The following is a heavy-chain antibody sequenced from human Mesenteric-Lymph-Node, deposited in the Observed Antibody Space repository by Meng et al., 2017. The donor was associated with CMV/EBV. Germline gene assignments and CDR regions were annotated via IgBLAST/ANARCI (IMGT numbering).Heavy chain of an antibody. CDR2: ISAGGDTT. Sequence: GGSLRLSCAASGFTFSSYTMSWVRQAPGKGLEWVSGISAGGDTTYYGDSVKGRFTIYRDNSENTLYLQMNSLRAEDTAMYYCARVGNYGSGSYTSTYYFHYWGQGTLVTVSS. D-gene: IGHD3-10*01. CDR3: ARVGNYGSGSYTSTYYFHY. CDR1: GFTFSSYT. V-gene: IGHV3-23*01. J-gene: IGHJ4*02.